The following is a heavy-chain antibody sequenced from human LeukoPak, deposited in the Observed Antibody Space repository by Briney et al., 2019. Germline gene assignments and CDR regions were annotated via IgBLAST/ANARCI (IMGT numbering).Heavy chain of an antibody. V-gene: IGHV4-59*12. D-gene: IGHD6-19*01. CDR3: ARDSNSSGWYNPYYYYGMDV. CDR1: AGSISRYY. Sequence: PSETLSLTCTVSAGSISRYYWSWIRQPPGKGLEWIGYIYYSGSTNYNPSLKSRVTISVDTSKNQFSLKLSSVTAADTAVYYCARDSNSSGWYNPYYYYGMDVWGQGTTVTASS. CDR2: IYYSGST. J-gene: IGHJ6*02.